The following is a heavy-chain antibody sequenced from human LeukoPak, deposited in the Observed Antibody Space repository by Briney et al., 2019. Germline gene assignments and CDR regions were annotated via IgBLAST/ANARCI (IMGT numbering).Heavy chain of an antibody. CDR3: ASPGRYYDSSGYGDPFDI. CDR2: IYYSGST. Sequence: PSETLSLTCTVSGGSISSGGYYWSWIRQHPGKGLEWIGYIYYSGSTYYNPSLKSRVTISVETSKNQFSLKLSSVTAADTAVYYCASPGRYYDSSGYGDPFDIWGQGTMVTVSS. D-gene: IGHD3-22*01. J-gene: IGHJ3*02. V-gene: IGHV4-31*03. CDR1: GGSISSGGYY.